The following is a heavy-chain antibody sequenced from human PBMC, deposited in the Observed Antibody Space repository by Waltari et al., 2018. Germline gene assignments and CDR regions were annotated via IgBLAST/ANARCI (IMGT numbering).Heavy chain of an antibody. CDR1: GGSISSYY. D-gene: IGHD5-12*01. CDR2: IYYSGST. J-gene: IGHJ6*03. V-gene: IGHV4-59*01. CDR3: ARGTRDSGYEGYYYYMDV. Sequence: QVQLQESGPGLVKPSETLSLTCTVSGGSISSYYWSWIRQPPGKGLEWIGYIYYSGSTNYNPSLKSRVTISVDTSKNQFSLKLSSVTAADTAVYYCARGTRDSGYEGYYYYMDVWGKGTTVTVSS.